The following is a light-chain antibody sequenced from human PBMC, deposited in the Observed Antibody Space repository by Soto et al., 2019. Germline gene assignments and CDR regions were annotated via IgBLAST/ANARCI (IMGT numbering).Light chain of an antibody. CDR2: WAS. CDR3: QQYYNTPFT. CDR1: QSVLYSSNNKNY. V-gene: IGKV4-1*01. Sequence: DIVMTQSPDSLAVSLGERATINSKSSQSVLYSSNNKNYLAWYQQNPGQPPKLLIYWASTRESGVPDRFSGSGSGTDFTLTINSLQAEDVAVYYCQQYYNTPFTFGPGTKVYIK. J-gene: IGKJ3*01.